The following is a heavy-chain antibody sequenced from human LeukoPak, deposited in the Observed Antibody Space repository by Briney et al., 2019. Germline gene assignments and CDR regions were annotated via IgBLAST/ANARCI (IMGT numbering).Heavy chain of an antibody. CDR1: GFTFDDYA. CDR2: ISSNSGSI. V-gene: IGHV3-9*01. D-gene: IGHD3-22*01. CDR3: TKGAHYDDSSGYWS. J-gene: IGHJ5*02. Sequence: GGSLRLSCAASGFTFDDYAMHWVRQAPGKGLEWVSGISSNSGSIDYADSVKGRFTISRDNAKNSLYLQMNSLRAEDTALYYCTKGAHYDDSSGYWSWGQGTLVTVSS.